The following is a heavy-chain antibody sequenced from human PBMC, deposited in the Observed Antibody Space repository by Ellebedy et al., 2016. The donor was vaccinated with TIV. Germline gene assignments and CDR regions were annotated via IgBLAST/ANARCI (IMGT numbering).Heavy chain of an antibody. V-gene: IGHV1-8*01. CDR2: MNPNSENT. Sequence: ASVKVSCXASGYTFTSYGIDWVRQATGQGLEWMGWMNPNSENTDYAQKFQGRVTVTSNTSTSTVYMELSSLRSEDTAVYYCARRDGMDVWGQGTTVTVSS. CDR1: GYTFTSYG. CDR3: ARRDGMDV. J-gene: IGHJ6*02.